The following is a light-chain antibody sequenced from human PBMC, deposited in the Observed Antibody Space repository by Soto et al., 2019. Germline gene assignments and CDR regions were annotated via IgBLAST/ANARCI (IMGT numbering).Light chain of an antibody. Sequence: IVLTQSPATLSLSPGERATLSCRASQSVSSYLAWYQQKPGQAPRLLIYDASNRATGIPDTFSGSGSATDFTLTISSLEPEDFAVYYCQHRSIWPVSFGQGTRLEIK. CDR3: QHRSIWPVS. V-gene: IGKV3-11*01. CDR1: QSVSSY. CDR2: DAS. J-gene: IGKJ5*01.